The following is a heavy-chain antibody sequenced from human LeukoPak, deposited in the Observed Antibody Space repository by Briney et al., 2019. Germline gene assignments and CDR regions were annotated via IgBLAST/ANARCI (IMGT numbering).Heavy chain of an antibody. CDR2: ISWNSGSI. CDR1: GFTFSSNG. Sequence: GGSLRLSCAASGFTFSSNGMSWVRQAPGKGLEWVSGISWNSGSIGYADSVKGRFTISRDNAKNSLYLQMNSLRAEDTALYYCAKDISPPSYDSSGLDYWGQGTLVTVSS. CDR3: AKDISPPSYDSSGLDY. D-gene: IGHD3-22*01. J-gene: IGHJ4*02. V-gene: IGHV3-9*01.